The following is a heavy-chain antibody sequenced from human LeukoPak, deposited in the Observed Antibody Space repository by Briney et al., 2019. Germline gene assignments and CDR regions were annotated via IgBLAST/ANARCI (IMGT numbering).Heavy chain of an antibody. J-gene: IGHJ4*02. V-gene: IGHV1-69*13. D-gene: IGHD6-13*01. CDR1: GRTFSSYA. Sequence: SVKVSCTASGRTFSSYAISGARQAPAQGLEWMGGIISIFGTANYAQKLQGRVTITADESTSTAYMELSSLRSEDTAVYYCARVRYSSSWSFDYWGQGTLVTVSS. CDR2: IISIFGTA. CDR3: ARVRYSSSWSFDY.